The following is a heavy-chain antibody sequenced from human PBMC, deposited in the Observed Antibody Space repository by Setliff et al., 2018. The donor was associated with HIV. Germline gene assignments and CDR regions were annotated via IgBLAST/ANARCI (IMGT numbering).Heavy chain of an antibody. Sequence: ASVKVSCKASGGTFNTYTINWVRQAPGHGLEWMGGITPLFGTSNYAQKCQGRVTITVDTSTSIVDMEISSLRSDDTAVYYCARGPEVTTVTNPLTAEYFQHWGQGTPVTVSS. CDR2: ITPLFGTS. D-gene: IGHD4-17*01. J-gene: IGHJ1*01. CDR3: ARGPEVTTVTNPLTAEYFQH. V-gene: IGHV1-69*06. CDR1: GGTFNTYT.